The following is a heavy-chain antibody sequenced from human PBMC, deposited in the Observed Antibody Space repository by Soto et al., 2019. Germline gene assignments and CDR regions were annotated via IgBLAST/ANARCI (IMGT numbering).Heavy chain of an antibody. CDR1: GHLFNNHW. CDR2: IFTRDSET. J-gene: IGHJ4*02. CDR3: ARGYFDSGHGYGR. D-gene: IGHD3-10*01. V-gene: IGHV5-51*01. Sequence: GESLKISCKGPGHLFNNHWIGWVRQTPGKGLEWMGLIFTRDSETKTSPSFQGHVSFSVDNSINTVYLQWTSLKTTDTDIYFCARGYFDSGHGYGRWGQGTRVSVAS.